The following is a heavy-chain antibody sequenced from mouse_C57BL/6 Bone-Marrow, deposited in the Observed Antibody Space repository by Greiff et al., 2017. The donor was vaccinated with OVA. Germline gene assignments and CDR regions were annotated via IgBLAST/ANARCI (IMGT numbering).Heavy chain of an antibody. CDR1: GFTFSSYG. CDR3: ARGELGRWYFDV. J-gene: IGHJ1*03. CDR2: ISSGGSYT. V-gene: IGHV5-6*02. D-gene: IGHD4-1*01. Sequence: EVMLVESGGDLVKPGGSLKLSCAASGFTFSSYGMSWVRQTPDKRLEWVATISSGGSYTYYPDSVKVRFTISRDNAKNTLYLQMSSLKSEDTAMYYCARGELGRWYFDVWGTGTTVTVSS.